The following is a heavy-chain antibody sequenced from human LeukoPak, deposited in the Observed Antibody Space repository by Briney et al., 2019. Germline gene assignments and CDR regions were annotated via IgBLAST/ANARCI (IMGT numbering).Heavy chain of an antibody. D-gene: IGHD1-26*01. J-gene: IGHJ4*02. Sequence: GGSLRLSCAASGFTFSSYWMSWVRQAPGKGLEGVANIKQDGSEKYYVDSVKGRFTISRDNAKNSLYLQMNSLRAEDTAVYYCARDRGSGSYPYFDYWGQGTLVTVSS. CDR3: ARDRGSGSYPYFDY. V-gene: IGHV3-7*01. CDR1: GFTFSSYW. CDR2: IKQDGSEK.